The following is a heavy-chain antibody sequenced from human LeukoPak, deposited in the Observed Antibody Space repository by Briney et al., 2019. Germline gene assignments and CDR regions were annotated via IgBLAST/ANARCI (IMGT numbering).Heavy chain of an antibody. Sequence: SETLSLTCTVSGGSISSSSYYWGWIRQPPGKGLEWIGSIYYSGSTYYNPSLKSRVTISVDTSKNQFSLKLSSVTAADTAVYYCARHESEITMVRGVTDYWGQGTLVTASS. D-gene: IGHD3-10*01. V-gene: IGHV4-39*01. J-gene: IGHJ4*02. CDR2: IYYSGST. CDR1: GGSISSSSYY. CDR3: ARHESEITMVRGVTDY.